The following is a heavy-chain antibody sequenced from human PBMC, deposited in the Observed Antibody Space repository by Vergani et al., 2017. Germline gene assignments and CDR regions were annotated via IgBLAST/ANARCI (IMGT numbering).Heavy chain of an antibody. CDR2: IHTNGVI. J-gene: IGHJ3*02. CDR3: ARGNPYVDFDI. CDR1: GGSINSGSYY. Sequence: QVQLQESGPGLVRPSQTLSLICSVSGGSINSGSYYWSWLRQPAGKRLEWIGRIHTNGVIHYNPSLNSRATISVDTSRNQISLKLTSVTATDTAIYFCARGNPYVDFDIWGQGTMITVSS. D-gene: IGHD3-16*01. V-gene: IGHV4-61*02.